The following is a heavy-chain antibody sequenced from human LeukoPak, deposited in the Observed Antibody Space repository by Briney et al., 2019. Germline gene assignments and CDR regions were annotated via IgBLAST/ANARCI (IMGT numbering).Heavy chain of an antibody. D-gene: IGHD3-22*01. Sequence: GGSLRVSCAASGCTFSNAWMSWVRQAPGKGLEWVGRIKSKTDGGTTDYAAPVKGRFTISRDDSKNTLYLQMNSLKTEDTAVYYCSSTSSGYLDAFDIWGQGTMVTVSS. V-gene: IGHV3-15*01. CDR1: GCTFSNAW. J-gene: IGHJ3*02. CDR2: IKSKTDGGTT. CDR3: SSTSSGYLDAFDI.